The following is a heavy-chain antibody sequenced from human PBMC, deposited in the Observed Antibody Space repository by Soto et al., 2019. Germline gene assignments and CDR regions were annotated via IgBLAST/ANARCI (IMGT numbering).Heavy chain of an antibody. J-gene: IGHJ5*02. CDR1: GFTFDDYA. CDR3: AKDWVLGGSSSGWYDH. D-gene: IGHD6-19*01. Sequence: GGSLRLSCAASGFTFDDYAMHWVRQAPGKGLEWVSGISWNSGSIGYADSVKGRFTISRDNVKNSLYLQMNSLRAEDTGLYYCAKDWVLGGSSSGWYDHWGQGTLVTVSS. V-gene: IGHV3-9*01. CDR2: ISWNSGSI.